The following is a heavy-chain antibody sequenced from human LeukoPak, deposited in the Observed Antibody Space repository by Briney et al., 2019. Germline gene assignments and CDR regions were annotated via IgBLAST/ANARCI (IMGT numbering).Heavy chain of an antibody. CDR2: ISGSGSST. CDR1: GFTFNSYA. CDR3: AKRQSIVGATAGFDY. Sequence: GGSLRLSCAASGFTFNSYAMNWVRQAPGKGLEWVSAISGSGSSTYYADSVKGRFTISRDNSKSTLYLQMNSLRADDTAVYYCAKRQSIVGATAGFDYWGQGTLVTGSS. V-gene: IGHV3-23*01. J-gene: IGHJ4*02. D-gene: IGHD1-26*01.